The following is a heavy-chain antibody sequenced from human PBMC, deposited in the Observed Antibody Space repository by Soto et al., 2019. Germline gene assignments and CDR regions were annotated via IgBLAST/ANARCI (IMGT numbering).Heavy chain of an antibody. CDR1: GGSISSGGYY. Sequence: QVQLQESGPGLVKPSQTLSLTCTVSGGSISSGGYYWGWIRKHPGKGLEWIGYIYYSGSTYYNPSLKSRVTISVDTSKNQFSLKLSAVTAADTAVYYCARGQEYYGDYVDWFDPWGQGTLVTVSS. V-gene: IGHV4-31*03. CDR2: IYYSGST. D-gene: IGHD4-17*01. J-gene: IGHJ5*02. CDR3: ARGQEYYGDYVDWFDP.